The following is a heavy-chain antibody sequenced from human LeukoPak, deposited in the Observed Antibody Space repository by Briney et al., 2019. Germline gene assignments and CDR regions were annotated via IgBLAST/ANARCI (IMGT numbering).Heavy chain of an antibody. CDR2: IKQDGSEK. Sequence: GGSLRLSCAASGFTFSSYWMSWVRQAPGKGLEWVAKIKQDGSEKYYVDSVKGRFTLSRDNAKNSLYLQMNSLRAEDTAVYYCARESGYYDSSGYYFDYWGQGTLVTVSS. D-gene: IGHD3-22*01. J-gene: IGHJ4*02. CDR3: ARESGYYDSSGYYFDY. CDR1: GFTFSSYW. V-gene: IGHV3-7*03.